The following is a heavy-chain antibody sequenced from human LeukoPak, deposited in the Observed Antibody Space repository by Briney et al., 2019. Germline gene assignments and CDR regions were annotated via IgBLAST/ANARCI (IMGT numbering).Heavy chain of an antibody. D-gene: IGHD3-9*01. V-gene: IGHV4-30-2*01. Sequence: PSETLSLTCAVSGGSISSGGYSWSWIRQPPGKGLEWIGYIYHSGSTYYNPSLKSRVTISVDTSKNQFSLKLSSVTAADTAVYYCARGRHYDILTGYFRYWGQGTLVTVSS. CDR3: ARGRHYDILTGYFRY. CDR2: IYHSGST. CDR1: GGSISSGGYS. J-gene: IGHJ4*02.